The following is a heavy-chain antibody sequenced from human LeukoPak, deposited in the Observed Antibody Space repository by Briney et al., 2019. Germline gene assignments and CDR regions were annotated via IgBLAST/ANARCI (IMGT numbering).Heavy chain of an antibody. CDR3: ARGSPVGYYYYYGMDV. CDR2: INHSGST. J-gene: IGHJ6*02. CDR1: GGSFSGYY. Sequence: SSETLSLTCAVYGGSFSGYYWSWIRQPPGKGLEWIGEINHSGSTNYNPSLKSRVTISVDTSKNQFSLKLSSVTAADTAVYYCARGSPVGYYYYYGMDVWGQGTTVTASS. V-gene: IGHV4-34*01. D-gene: IGHD1-26*01.